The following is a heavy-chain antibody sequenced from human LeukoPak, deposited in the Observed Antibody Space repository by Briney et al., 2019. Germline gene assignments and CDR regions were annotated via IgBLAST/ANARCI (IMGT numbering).Heavy chain of an antibody. V-gene: IGHV3-21*01. J-gene: IGHJ4*02. D-gene: IGHD1-26*01. Sequence: PGGSLRLSCEASGFTFSTYSMNWVRQAPGKGLEWVSSISGGSNYIYYADSVKGRLTISRDNAKNSLYLQMNSLRAEDTAVYYCAASYSRLSPNDYWGQGTLVIVSS. CDR2: ISGGSNYI. CDR3: AASYSRLSPNDY. CDR1: GFTFSTYS.